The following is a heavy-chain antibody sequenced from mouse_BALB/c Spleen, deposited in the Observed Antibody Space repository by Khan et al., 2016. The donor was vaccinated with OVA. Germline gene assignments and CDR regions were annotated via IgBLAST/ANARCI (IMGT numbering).Heavy chain of an antibody. CDR3: ARPPYSSYTLDH. D-gene: IGHD2-10*01. CDR1: GYTFTNYG. CDR2: INTYTGEP. Sequence: QIQLVQSGPELKKPGETVKISCKASGYTFTNYGMNWVKQSPGKALKWMGWINTYTGEPTYADDFKGRFAFSLDTSASTAYLQINNLKSEDTATYFCARPPYSSYTLDHWGQGTSGTVSS. V-gene: IGHV9-3-1*01. J-gene: IGHJ4*01.